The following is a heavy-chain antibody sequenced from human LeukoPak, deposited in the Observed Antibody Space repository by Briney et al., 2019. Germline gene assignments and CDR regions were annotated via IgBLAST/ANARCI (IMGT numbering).Heavy chain of an antibody. D-gene: IGHD4-17*01. CDR3: ASSPDYGDCSYFDY. CDR1: GGSISSSSYY. J-gene: IGHJ4*02. CDR2: IYYSGST. Sequence: SETLSLTCTVSGGSISSSSYYWGWIRQPPGKGLEWIGSIYYSGSTYYNPSLKSRVTISVDTSKNQFSLKLSSVTAADTAVYYCASSPDYGDCSYFDYWGQGTLVTVSS. V-gene: IGHV4-39*01.